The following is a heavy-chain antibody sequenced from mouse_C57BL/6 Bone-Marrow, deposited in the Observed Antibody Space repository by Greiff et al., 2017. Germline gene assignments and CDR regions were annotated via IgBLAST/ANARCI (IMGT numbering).Heavy chain of an antibody. V-gene: IGHV5-9*01. CDR1: GFTFSSYT. CDR2: ISGGGGNT. J-gene: IGHJ3*01. CDR3: ARRAY. Sequence: EVQRVESGGGLVKPGGSLKLSCAASGFTFSSYTMSWVRQTPEKRLEWVATISGGGGNTYYPDSVKGLFPISRDNAKNTLYLQMSSLRSEDTALYYYARRAYWGQGTLVTVSA.